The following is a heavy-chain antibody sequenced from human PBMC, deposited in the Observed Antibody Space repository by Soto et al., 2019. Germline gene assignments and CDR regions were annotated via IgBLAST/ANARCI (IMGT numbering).Heavy chain of an antibody. CDR2: INSDWSRT. D-gene: IGHD6-13*01. CDR3: ARVLTGSWNWFDP. J-gene: IGHJ5*02. V-gene: IGHV3-74*01. Sequence: EVQLVESGGGLVQPGDSLRLSCAASGFTFSSYWMHWVRQAPGKGLVWVSRINSDWSRTNYADSVKGRFTVSRDNAKNTQYLQMNSLRAEDTAVYYCARVLTGSWNWFDPWGQGTLVTVSS. CDR1: GFTFSSYW.